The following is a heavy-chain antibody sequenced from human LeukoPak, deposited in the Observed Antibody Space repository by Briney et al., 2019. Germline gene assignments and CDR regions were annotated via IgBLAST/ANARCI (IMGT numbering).Heavy chain of an antibody. J-gene: IGHJ4*02. CDR1: GGSITSYY. V-gene: IGHV4-59*01. CDR2: FYYSGST. Sequence: SETLSLTCTVSGGSITSYYWSWIRQPPGKGLGWIGYFYYSGSTNYNPSLQSRVTISVDTSKNQFSLKLSSVTAADTAVYYCARAGPGNTFDIWGQGTLVTVSS. CDR3: ARAGPGNTFDI. D-gene: IGHD2/OR15-2a*01.